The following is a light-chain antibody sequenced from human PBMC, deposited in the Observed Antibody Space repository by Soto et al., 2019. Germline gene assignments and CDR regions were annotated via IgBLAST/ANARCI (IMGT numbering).Light chain of an antibody. CDR2: AAS. J-gene: IGKJ1*01. CDR3: QQSYSTPWG. V-gene: IGKV1-39*01. Sequence: DIQMTQSPSSLSASVGDRVTITCRASQSISSYLNWYQQKPGKAPKLLLYAASSLQSGVPSRFSGSGSGTDFTLTISSLQPEDFATYYCQQSYSTPWGFGQGTKVEIK. CDR1: QSISSY.